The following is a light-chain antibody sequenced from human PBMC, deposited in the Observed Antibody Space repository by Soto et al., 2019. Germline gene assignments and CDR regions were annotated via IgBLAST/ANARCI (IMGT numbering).Light chain of an antibody. CDR1: ETINTW. J-gene: IGKJ4*01. V-gene: IGKV1-5*01. Sequence: DIQMTQSPSSLSVSVGDRVTITCRASETINTWFAWYQQKPGKAPKILIYDASKLERGVPSRLSGSGSGAEFTLTISSLQPDDLGTYYCQQYSSYPLTFGGGTKVEL. CDR2: DAS. CDR3: QQYSSYPLT.